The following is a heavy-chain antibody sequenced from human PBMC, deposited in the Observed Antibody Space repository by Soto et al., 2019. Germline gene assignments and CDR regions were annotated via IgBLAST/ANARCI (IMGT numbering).Heavy chain of an antibody. CDR2: ISGSGGST. D-gene: IGHD3-9*01. V-gene: IGHV3-23*01. CDR1: GFTFSSYA. J-gene: IGHJ4*02. Sequence: PGGSLRLSCAASGFTFSSYAMSWVRQAPGKGLEWVSAISGSGGSTYYADSVKGRFTISRDNSKNTLYLQMNSLRAEDTAVYYCANGGPPESYHIEAIGAYFDYWGQGTLVTVSS. CDR3: ANGGPPESYHIEAIGAYFDY.